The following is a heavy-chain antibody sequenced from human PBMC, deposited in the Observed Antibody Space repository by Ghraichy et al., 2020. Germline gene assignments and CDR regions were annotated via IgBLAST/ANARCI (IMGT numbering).Heavy chain of an antibody. Sequence: ASVKVSCKASGYTFTSYDINWVRQATGQGLEWMGWMNPDSGDTGYAQKFQGRVTMTRDTSISTAYLELRSLGSEDTAVYYCAKTGYSSNWHTYYYYGMDVWGQGTPVTVSS. V-gene: IGHV1-8*01. CDR1: GYTFTSYD. CDR3: AKTGYSSNWHTYYYYGMDV. J-gene: IGHJ6*02. CDR2: MNPDSGDT. D-gene: IGHD6-13*01.